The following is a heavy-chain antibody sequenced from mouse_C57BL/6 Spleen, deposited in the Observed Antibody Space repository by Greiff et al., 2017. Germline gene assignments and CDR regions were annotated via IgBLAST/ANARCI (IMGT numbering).Heavy chain of an antibody. CDR2: IPPNSGST. CDR3: ARTHSYGSGGYFDV. V-gene: IGHV1-64*01. J-gene: IGHJ1*03. CDR1: GYTFTSYW. D-gene: IGHD1-1*01. Sequence: QVQLQQPGAELVKPGASVKLSCKASGYTFTSYWMHWVKQRPGQGLEWIGMIPPNSGSTNYNEKFKSKATLTVDKSSSTAYMQLSSLTSEDSAVYYCARTHSYGSGGYFDVWGTGTTVTVSS.